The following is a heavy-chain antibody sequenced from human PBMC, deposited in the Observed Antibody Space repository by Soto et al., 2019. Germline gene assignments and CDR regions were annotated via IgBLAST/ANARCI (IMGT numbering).Heavy chain of an antibody. J-gene: IGHJ6*03. Sequence: PGGSLRFSCAASGFTFSTYAMSWVRQAPGKGLEWVSTITTSGGNTYYADSVQGRFTISRDNSKNTLYLQMNSLRAEDTAVYYCAGRYCTNGVCYTNYYYYIDVWGKGTTVTVSS. CDR1: GFTFSTYA. CDR2: ITTSGGNT. CDR3: AGRYCTNGVCYTNYYYYIDV. V-gene: IGHV3-23*01. D-gene: IGHD2-8*01.